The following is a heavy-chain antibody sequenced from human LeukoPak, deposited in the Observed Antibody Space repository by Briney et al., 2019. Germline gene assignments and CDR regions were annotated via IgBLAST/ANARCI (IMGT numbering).Heavy chain of an antibody. CDR1: GYTFTGYY. V-gene: IGHV1-69*13. CDR3: AKKLTASVYYYYGMDV. J-gene: IGHJ6*02. CDR2: IIPIFGTA. Sequence: ASVKVSCKASGYTFTGYYMHWVRQAPGQGLEWMGGIIPIFGTANYAQKFQGRVTITADESTSTAYMELSSLRSEDTAVYYCAKKLTASVYYYYGMDVWGQGTTVTVSS. D-gene: IGHD2-21*02.